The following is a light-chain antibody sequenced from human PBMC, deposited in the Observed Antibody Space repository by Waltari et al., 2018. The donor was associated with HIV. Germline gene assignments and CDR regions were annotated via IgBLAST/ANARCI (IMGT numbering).Light chain of an antibody. CDR1: KSNVGNNF. CDR2: RND. CDR3: ASWDDNLGHWV. J-gene: IGLJ3*02. V-gene: IGLV1-44*01. Sequence: QSVLTQPPSASRTPGQIVLMSCSGNKSNVGNNFVSWFQQVPGGAPKLVIYRNDRRPSGVPDRFSGAKSGSSASLAISGLQSDDEADYFCASWDDNLGHWVFGVGTKLTV.